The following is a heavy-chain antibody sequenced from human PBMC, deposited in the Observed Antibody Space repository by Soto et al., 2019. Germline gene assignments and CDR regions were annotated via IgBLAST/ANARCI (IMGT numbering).Heavy chain of an antibody. D-gene: IGHD3-22*01. Sequence: GESLKISCKGSGFSFTTYWIAWVRQMPGKGLEWMGIIYPGDSKTTYSPSFQGHVTISADKSISTAYLQWSSLKASDTAMYYCARTSRGHSSGYYYDAFDIWGQGTMVTVSS. V-gene: IGHV5-51*01. CDR2: IYPGDSKT. J-gene: IGHJ3*02. CDR1: GFSFTTYW. CDR3: ARTSRGHSSGYYYDAFDI.